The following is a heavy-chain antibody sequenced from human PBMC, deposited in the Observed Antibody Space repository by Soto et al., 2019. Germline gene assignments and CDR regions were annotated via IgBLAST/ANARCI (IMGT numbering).Heavy chain of an antibody. CDR3: ARGLDFWSGRPDDAFDI. CDR2: INPNSGGT. CDR1: GYTFTGNY. Sequence: SVKVSCKASGYTFTGNYMHWVRQAPGQGLEWMGWINPNSGGTNYAQKFQGWVTMTRDTSISTAYMELSRLRSDDTAVYYCARGLDFWSGRPDDAFDIWGQGTMVTVSS. J-gene: IGHJ3*02. D-gene: IGHD3-3*01. V-gene: IGHV1-2*04.